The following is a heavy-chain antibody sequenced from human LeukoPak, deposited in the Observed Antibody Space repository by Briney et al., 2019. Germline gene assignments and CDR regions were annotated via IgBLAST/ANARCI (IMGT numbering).Heavy chain of an antibody. CDR1: GYSFTSYW. D-gene: IGHD6-13*01. V-gene: IGHV5-10-1*01. J-gene: IGHJ4*02. CDR2: IDPSDSYT. Sequence: GESLRISCKGPGYSFTSYWISWVRQMPGKGLEWMGRIDPSDSYTNYSPSFQGHVTISADKSISTAYLQWSSLKASDTAMYYCATSWESEQLVRYWGQGTLVTVSS. CDR3: ATSWESEQLVRY.